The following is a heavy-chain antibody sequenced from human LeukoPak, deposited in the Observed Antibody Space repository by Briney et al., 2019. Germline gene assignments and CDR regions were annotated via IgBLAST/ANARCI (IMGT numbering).Heavy chain of an antibody. CDR2: IYHSGSS. Sequence: PSETLSLTCAVSGVSVGTGGYSWNWVRQPPGKGLEWIGYIYHSGSSFYNPSLKSRLTIPMDRSKNQFSLKLSSVTAADTAVSYCVSAYCGGDCYHSLLTDWGLGALVTVSS. J-gene: IGHJ4*02. CDR3: VSAYCGGDCYHSLLTD. D-gene: IGHD2-21*02. V-gene: IGHV4-30-2*01. CDR1: GVSVGTGGYS.